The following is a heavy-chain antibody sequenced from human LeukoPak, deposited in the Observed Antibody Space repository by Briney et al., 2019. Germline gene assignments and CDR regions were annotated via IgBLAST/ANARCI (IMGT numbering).Heavy chain of an antibody. J-gene: IGHJ6*03. CDR2: IKLDGSET. CDR1: GFTLGSYW. Sequence: GGSLRHSCAASGFTLGSYWMNTVPQAPRTGLEWVSPIKLDGSETYYADSVKGRFTISRDTAKNSLYLRMDSLRAEDTAVYYCARDDRRLHQVVFDVNFYHYYMDVWGKGTTVTVSS. V-gene: IGHV3-7*01. D-gene: IGHD2-21*01. CDR3: ARDDRRLHQVVFDVNFYHYYMDV.